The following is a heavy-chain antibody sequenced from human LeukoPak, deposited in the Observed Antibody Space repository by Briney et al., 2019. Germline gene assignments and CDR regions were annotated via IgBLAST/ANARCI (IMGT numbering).Heavy chain of an antibody. CDR3: ATEGKKQLLQGDAFDV. CDR2: IIPIFGTA. J-gene: IGHJ3*01. V-gene: IGHV1-69*13. CDR1: GGTFSSYA. D-gene: IGHD2-2*01. Sequence: SVKVSCKASGGTFSSYAISWVRQAPGQGLEWMGGIIPIFGTANYAQKFQGRVTITADESTSTAYMELSSLRSEDTAVYYCATEGKKQLLQGDAFDVWGQGTMISVSS.